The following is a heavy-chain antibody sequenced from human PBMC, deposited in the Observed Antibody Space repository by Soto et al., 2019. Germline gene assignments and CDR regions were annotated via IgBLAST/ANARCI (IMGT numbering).Heavy chain of an antibody. Sequence: EVQLLESGGGLVQPGGSLRLSCAASGFTFSSYAISWVRQAPGKGLEWVSAISSSGGSTYYADSVKGRFTISRDNSKDTLYLQMNSLRAEDTAVYYCAKGAYYESSGYGYYFDYWGQGTLVTVSS. V-gene: IGHV3-23*01. CDR1: GFTFSSYA. D-gene: IGHD3-22*01. CDR3: AKGAYYESSGYGYYFDY. J-gene: IGHJ4*02. CDR2: ISSSGGST.